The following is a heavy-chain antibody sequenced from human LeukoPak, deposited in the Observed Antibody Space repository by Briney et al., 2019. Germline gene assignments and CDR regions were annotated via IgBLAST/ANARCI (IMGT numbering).Heavy chain of an antibody. V-gene: IGHV3-23*01. CDR1: GCTFSSYA. CDR3: ARHVSRYSYFDY. J-gene: IGHJ4*02. D-gene: IGHD5-12*01. CDR2: ISGSGGST. Sequence: GGALRLSCAASGCTFSSYAMSWVRQAPGKGLEWVSAISGSGGSTYYADSVKGRFTISADNSINTAYLQWSSLKASDPAMYYCARHVSRYSYFDYWGQGTLVTVSS.